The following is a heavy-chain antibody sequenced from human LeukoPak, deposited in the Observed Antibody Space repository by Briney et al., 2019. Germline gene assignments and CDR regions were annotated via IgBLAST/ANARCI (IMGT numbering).Heavy chain of an antibody. CDR2: IRGSDGRT. D-gene: IGHD2-2*01. J-gene: IGHJ4*02. CDR1: GFTFSTYA. CDR3: AGFRYCSSTSCQRFDH. V-gene: IGHV3-23*01. Sequence: GGSLRLSCAVSGFTFSTYAMSWVRQAPGKGLEWVSIIRGSDGRTYYADSVKGRFTISRDNSKNTLSLQMNSLRAEDTAVYYCAGFRYCSSTSCQRFDHWGQGTLVTVSS.